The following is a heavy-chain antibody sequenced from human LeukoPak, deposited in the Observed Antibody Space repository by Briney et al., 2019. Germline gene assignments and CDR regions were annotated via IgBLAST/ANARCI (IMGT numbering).Heavy chain of an antibody. V-gene: IGHV1-8*01. CDR1: GYTFTSYD. D-gene: IGHD4-23*01. J-gene: IGHJ4*02. Sequence: ASVKVSCKASGYTFTSYDINWVRQATGQGLEWMGWMNPKRGHTGYAQKFQGRVTLTSNTSISTAYMELSSLRSGDTAVYFCARETPSRFFDYWGQGTLVTVSS. CDR2: MNPKRGHT. CDR3: ARETPSRFFDY.